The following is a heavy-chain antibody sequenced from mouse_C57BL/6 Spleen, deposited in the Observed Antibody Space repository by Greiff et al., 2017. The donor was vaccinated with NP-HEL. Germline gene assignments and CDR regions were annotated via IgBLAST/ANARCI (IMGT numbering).Heavy chain of an antibody. J-gene: IGHJ2*01. D-gene: IGHD2-4*01. Sequence: DVMLVESGGGLVKPGGSLKLSCAASGFTFSDYGMHWVRQAPEKGLEWVAYISSGSSTIYYADTVKGRFTISRDNAKNTLFLQMTSLRSEDTAMYYCATYDYDGHYWGQGTTLTVSS. CDR1: GFTFSDYG. CDR3: ATYDYDGHY. CDR2: ISSGSSTI. V-gene: IGHV5-17*01.